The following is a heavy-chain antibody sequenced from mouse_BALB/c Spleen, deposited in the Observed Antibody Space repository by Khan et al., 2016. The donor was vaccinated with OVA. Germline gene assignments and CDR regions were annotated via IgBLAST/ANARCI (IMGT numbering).Heavy chain of an antibody. CDR2: VTYSGNT. D-gene: IGHD1-1*01. V-gene: IGHV3-8*02. J-gene: IGHJ4*01. Sequence: EVQLQESGPSLVKPSQTLSLTCSVTGDSITSGFWNWIRKFPGNKFEYMGYVTYSGNTYYNPSLKSRISITRDTSKSQYYLQLNSVNTEDTATYFCARSYGSWAIDYWGQGTSVTVSS. CDR1: GDSITSGF. CDR3: ARSYGSWAIDY.